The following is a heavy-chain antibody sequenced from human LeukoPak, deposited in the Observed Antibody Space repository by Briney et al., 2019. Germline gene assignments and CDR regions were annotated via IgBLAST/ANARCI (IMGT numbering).Heavy chain of an antibody. V-gene: IGHV1-2*02. J-gene: IGHJ3*02. CDR1: GYTFTGYY. CDR2: INPNSGGT. D-gene: IGHD6-19*01. Sequence: ASVKVSCKTSGYTFTGYYMHWVRQAPGQGLEWLGWINPNSGGTNYPQKFQGRVTMTRDTSISTAYMELSRLRSDDTPVYYCARDWLSGSFDAFDIWGQGTMVTVSS. CDR3: ARDWLSGSFDAFDI.